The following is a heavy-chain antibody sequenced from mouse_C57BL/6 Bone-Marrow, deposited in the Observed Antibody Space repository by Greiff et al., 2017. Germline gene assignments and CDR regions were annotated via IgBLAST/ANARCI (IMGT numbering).Heavy chain of an antibody. D-gene: IGHD1-1*01. CDR2: INPYNGDT. CDR3: ARGRYYYGSYYFDY. CDR1: GYSFTCYF. Sequence: EVQVVESGPELVKPGASVKISCKASGYSFTCYFMNWVKQSHGKSLEWIGRINPYNGDTFYNPKFKGKATLTVDKSSSTAHMELLSLTSEDFAVYYCARGRYYYGSYYFDYWGQDTTLTVSS. V-gene: IGHV1-37*01. J-gene: IGHJ2*01.